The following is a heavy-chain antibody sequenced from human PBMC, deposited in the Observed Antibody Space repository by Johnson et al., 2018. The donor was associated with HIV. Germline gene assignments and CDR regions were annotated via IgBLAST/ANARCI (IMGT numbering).Heavy chain of an antibody. D-gene: IGHD3-22*01. CDR2: IRYDGDNK. Sequence: QVHLVESGGGVVQPGVSLRLSCAAFGFTFSYYGMHWVRQAPGKGLEWVAFIRYDGDNKYYGDSVKGRFTISRDNSKNTLYLQMNSLRAEDTAVYYCASVPMIVVLDGAFDIWGQGTMVTVSS. CDR3: ASVPMIVVLDGAFDI. J-gene: IGHJ3*02. CDR1: GFTFSYYG. V-gene: IGHV3-30*02.